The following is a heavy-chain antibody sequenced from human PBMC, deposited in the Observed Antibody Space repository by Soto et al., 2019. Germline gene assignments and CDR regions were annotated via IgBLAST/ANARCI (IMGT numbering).Heavy chain of an antibody. V-gene: IGHV3-64D*06. D-gene: IGHD3-9*01. CDR3: VPIRYFDWLLWPPSFDY. CDR2: ISSNGGST. Sequence: GSVRLCGSASGLTFSSYAMHLVRQAPGKGLEYVSAISSNGGSTYYADSVKGRFTISRDNSKNTLYLQMSSLRAEDTAVYYCVPIRYFDWLLWPPSFDYWGQGTLVTVSS. CDR1: GLTFSSYA. J-gene: IGHJ4*02.